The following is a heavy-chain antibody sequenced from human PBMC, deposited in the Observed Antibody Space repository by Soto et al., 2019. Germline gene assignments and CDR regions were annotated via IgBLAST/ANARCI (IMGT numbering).Heavy chain of an antibody. D-gene: IGHD6-6*01. J-gene: IGHJ4*02. V-gene: IGHV1-69*01. CDR3: AIGDRSSWIGNH. CDR1: GGTFSSHA. CDR2: IIPIFETA. Sequence: QVHLVQSGAEVTKAGSSVKVSCKASGGTFSSHAFSWVRQAPGQGLEWVGGIIPIFETAYYAPEFQGRVTISADESTNPVSLELNNLRSDDTAIYFCAIGDRSSWIGNHWGPGTQVTVS.